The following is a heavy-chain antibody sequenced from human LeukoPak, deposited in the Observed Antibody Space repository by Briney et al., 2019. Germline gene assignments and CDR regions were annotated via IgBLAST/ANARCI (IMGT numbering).Heavy chain of an antibody. J-gene: IGHJ6*03. V-gene: IGHV4-59*12. CDR2: IYYSGST. CDR1: GGSISSYY. D-gene: IGHD3-3*01. CDR3: ARGLIFGVPSHYYYYMDV. Sequence: SETLSLTCTVSGGSISSYYWSWIRQPPGKGLEWIGYIYYSGSTNYNPSLKSRVTISVDTSKNQFSLKLSSVTAADTAVYYCARGLIFGVPSHYYYYMDVWGKGTTVTVSS.